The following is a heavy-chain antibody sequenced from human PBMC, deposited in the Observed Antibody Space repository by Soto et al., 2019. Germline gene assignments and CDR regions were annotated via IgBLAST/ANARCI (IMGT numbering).Heavy chain of an antibody. CDR1: GGSISSYY. D-gene: IGHD1-1*01. J-gene: IGHJ5*01. V-gene: IGHV4-59*08. CDR2: IYYSGST. CDR3: ARHSRDEPGSFDP. Sequence: SETLSLTCTVSGGSISSYYWSWIRQPPGKGLEWIGYIYYSGSTNYNPSLKSRVTISVDTSKNQFSLKLSSVTAADTAVYYCARHSRDEPGSFDPWGQGTLVTVSS.